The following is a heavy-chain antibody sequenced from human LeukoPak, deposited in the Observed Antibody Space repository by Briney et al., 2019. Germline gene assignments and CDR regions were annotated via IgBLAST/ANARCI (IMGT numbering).Heavy chain of an antibody. CDR2: IKPNTGDT. D-gene: IGHD7-27*01. Sequence: ASVKVSCKASGYTFTGYYMHWVRQAPGQGLEWMGWIKPNTGDTNSAQKFQGRVTLTRDTSISTAYMELSNLRSGDTAVYYCTRAGTESKWGLPRADYYYMDVWAKGTTVTVSS. CDR3: TRAGTESKWGLPRADYYYMDV. V-gene: IGHV1-2*02. J-gene: IGHJ6*03. CDR1: GYTFTGYY.